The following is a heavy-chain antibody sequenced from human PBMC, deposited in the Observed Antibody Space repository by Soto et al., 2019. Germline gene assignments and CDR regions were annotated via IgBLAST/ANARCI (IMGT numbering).Heavy chain of an antibody. CDR1: GFTFSTYD. D-gene: IGHD2-2*01. J-gene: IGHJ4*02. CDR2: VSYDAGYK. CDR3: AKVSISKSAAVTFDS. V-gene: IGHV3-30*18. Sequence: QVQLVESGGGMVQPGRSLRLSCTVSGFTFSTYDMHWVRQAPGKGLEWVAVVSYDAGYKNYADSVKGRFTISRDNSKNTLYLQMNGLRPEETAVYYCAKVSISKSAAVTFDSWGQGTLVTVSS.